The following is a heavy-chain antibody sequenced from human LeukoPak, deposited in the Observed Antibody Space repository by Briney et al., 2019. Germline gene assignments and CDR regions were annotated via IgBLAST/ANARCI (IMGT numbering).Heavy chain of an antibody. CDR3: ASWYGSFDP. J-gene: IGHJ5*02. Sequence: SETLSLTCTVSGGSIIMRRFYWGWIRQPPGKGLEWIGSMFYNGTTYYNPSLKSRVTISVDTSKNQFSLRLSSVTAADTAVYYCASWYGSFDPWGQGTLVTDSS. CDR1: GGSIIMRRFY. CDR2: MFYNGTT. V-gene: IGHV4-39*07. D-gene: IGHD3-10*01.